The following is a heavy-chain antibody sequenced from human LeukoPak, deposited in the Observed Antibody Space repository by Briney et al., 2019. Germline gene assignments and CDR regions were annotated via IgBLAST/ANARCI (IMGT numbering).Heavy chain of an antibody. CDR2: INGSGGST. CDR1: GFPLRNYA. Sequence: GGSLRLSCAASGFPLRNYAMSWVRQAPGKGLEWVADINGSGGSTYYADSVKGRFTISRDNSKNTLYLQMNSLRAEDTAVYYCAKSLLRPGYWGQGTLVTVSS. CDR3: AKSLLRPGY. V-gene: IGHV3-23*01. D-gene: IGHD3-3*01. J-gene: IGHJ4*02.